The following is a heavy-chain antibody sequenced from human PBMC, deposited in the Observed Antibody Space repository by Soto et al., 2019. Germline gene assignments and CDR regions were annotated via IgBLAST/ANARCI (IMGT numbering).Heavy chain of an antibody. Sequence: QVHLPESGPGLVKPSETLSLTCTVSGGSINNYYWSWIRQLPGKGLPWIGYIYYSRSTNYNPSLKSRVTISLDTSNIPSSLKLSPVTAADTAVYYCMRERLAAAATRWFDPWCQGTLVTVSS. V-gene: IGHV4-59*01. D-gene: IGHD6-13*01. CDR2: IYYSRST. CDR3: MRERLAAAATRWFDP. CDR1: GGSINNYY. J-gene: IGHJ5*02.